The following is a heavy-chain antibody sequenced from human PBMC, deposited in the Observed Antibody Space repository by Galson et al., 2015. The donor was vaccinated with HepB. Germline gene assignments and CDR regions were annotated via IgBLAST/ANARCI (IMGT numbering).Heavy chain of an antibody. CDR1: GYTLTELS. Sequence: SVKVSCKVSGYTLTELSMHWVRQAPGKGLEWMGGFDPEDGETIYAQKFQGRVTMTEDTSTDTAYMELSSLRSEDTAVYYCATLPHLGYCSGGSCNKADGMDVWGQGTTVTVSS. V-gene: IGHV1-24*01. CDR3: ATLPHLGYCSGGSCNKADGMDV. J-gene: IGHJ6*02. D-gene: IGHD2-15*01. CDR2: FDPEDGET.